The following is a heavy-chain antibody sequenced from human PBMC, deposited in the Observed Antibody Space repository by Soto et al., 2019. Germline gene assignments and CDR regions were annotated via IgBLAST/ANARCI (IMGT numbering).Heavy chain of an antibody. CDR3: ARDSVGSSRMSWFDP. J-gene: IGHJ5*02. Sequence: SETLSLTCTVSGGSISSYYWSWIRQPAGKGLEWIGRIYTSGSTNYNPSLKSRVTMSVDTSKNQFSLKLSSVTAADTAVYYCARDSVGSSRMSWFDPWGQGTLVTVSS. CDR1: GGSISSYY. D-gene: IGHD6-13*01. V-gene: IGHV4-4*07. CDR2: IYTSGST.